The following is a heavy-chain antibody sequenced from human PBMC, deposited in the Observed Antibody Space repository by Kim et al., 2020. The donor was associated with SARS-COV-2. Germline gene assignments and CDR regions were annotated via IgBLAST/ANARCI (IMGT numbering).Heavy chain of an antibody. CDR2: MNPNSGNT. V-gene: IGHV1-8*01. J-gene: IGHJ5*02. Sequence: ASVKVSCKASGYTFTSYDINWVRQATGQGLEWMGWMNPNSGNTGYAQKFQGRVTMTRNTSISTAYMELSSLRSEDTAVYYCARGEAVGGSGWWSRGVNWFDPWGQGTLVTVSS. D-gene: IGHD6-19*01. CDR3: ARGEAVGGSGWWSRGVNWFDP. CDR1: GYTFTSYD.